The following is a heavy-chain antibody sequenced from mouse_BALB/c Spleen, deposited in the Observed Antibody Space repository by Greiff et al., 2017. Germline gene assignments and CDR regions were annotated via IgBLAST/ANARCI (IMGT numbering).Heavy chain of an antibody. Sequence: EVQLVESGGGLVQPGGSRKLSCAASGFTFSDYGMAWVRQAPGKGPEWVAFISNLAYSIYYADTVTGRFTISRENAKNTLYLEMSSLRSEDTAMYYCARALLLRSLMDYWGQGTSVTVSS. D-gene: IGHD1-1*01. CDR1: GFTFSDYG. V-gene: IGHV5-15*02. J-gene: IGHJ4*01. CDR3: ARALLLRSLMDY. CDR2: ISNLAYSI.